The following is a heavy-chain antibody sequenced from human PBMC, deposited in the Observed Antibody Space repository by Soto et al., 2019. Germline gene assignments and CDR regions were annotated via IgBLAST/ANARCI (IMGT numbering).Heavy chain of an antibody. V-gene: IGHV4-30-4*01. J-gene: IGHJ4*02. D-gene: IGHD3-10*01. Sequence: SETLSLTCTVSGGSISSGDYYWSWIRQPPGKGLEWIGYIYYSGSTHYNPSLKSRVTISVDTSKNQFSLKLSSVTAADTAVYYCARHNYGSGSTYFDYWGQGTLVTVSS. CDR2: IYYSGST. CDR1: GGSISSGDYY. CDR3: ARHNYGSGSTYFDY.